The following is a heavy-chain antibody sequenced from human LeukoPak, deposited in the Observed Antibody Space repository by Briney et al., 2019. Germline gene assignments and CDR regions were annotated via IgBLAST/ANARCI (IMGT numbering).Heavy chain of an antibody. V-gene: IGHV4-34*01. J-gene: IGHJ4*02. CDR2: INHSGST. Sequence: TSETLSLTCAVYGGSFSGYYWSWIRQPPGKGLEWIGEINHSGSTNYKPSLKSRVTISVDKSKNQFTLKLSSVTAADTAVYYCARKGYGDYNRNFHYWGQGTLVTVSS. CDR1: GGSFSGYY. D-gene: IGHD4-17*01. CDR3: ARKGYGDYNRNFHY.